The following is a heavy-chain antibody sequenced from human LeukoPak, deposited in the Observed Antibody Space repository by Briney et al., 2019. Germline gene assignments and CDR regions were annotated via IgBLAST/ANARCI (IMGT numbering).Heavy chain of an antibody. CDR1: GYTLTELS. CDR3: STSGLLYSGYDSSGTFDP. J-gene: IGHJ5*02. V-gene: IGHV1-24*01. D-gene: IGHD3-22*01. CDR2: FDPEDGET. Sequence: ASVKVSCKVSGYTLTELSMHWVRQAPGQGLEWMGGFDPEDGETIYAQEFQGRVTMTEDTSTDTAYMELSSLRSEDTAVYYCSTSGLLYSGYDSSGTFDPWGQGTLVTVSS.